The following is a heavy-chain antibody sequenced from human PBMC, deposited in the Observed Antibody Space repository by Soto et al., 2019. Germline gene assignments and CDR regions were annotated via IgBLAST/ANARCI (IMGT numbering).Heavy chain of an antibody. Sequence: SETLSLTCTVSGGSISSGDYYWSWIRQPPGKGLEWIGYIYYSGSTYYNPSLKSRVTISVDTSKNQSSLKLSSVTAADTAVYYCARERGSSGYIFDYWGQGTLVTVSS. J-gene: IGHJ4*02. CDR2: IYYSGST. CDR1: GGSISSGDYY. V-gene: IGHV4-30-4*01. D-gene: IGHD3-22*01. CDR3: ARERGSSGYIFDY.